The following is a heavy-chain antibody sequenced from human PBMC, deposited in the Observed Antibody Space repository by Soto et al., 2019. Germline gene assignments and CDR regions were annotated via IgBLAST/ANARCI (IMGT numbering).Heavy chain of an antibody. J-gene: IGHJ4*02. Sequence: QVQLQQWGGGLLKPSETLSLTCGLHRGSFSYFHWSWIRQPPGKGLEWIGEIHTSGSTNYNPSLRSRVTMSIDTSATQFSLTLNSVTAADTAVYYCARGGGNPASTNDFWGQGALVTVSS. D-gene: IGHD3-16*01. V-gene: IGHV4-34*01. CDR1: RGSFSYFH. CDR2: IHTSGST. CDR3: ARGGGNPASTNDF.